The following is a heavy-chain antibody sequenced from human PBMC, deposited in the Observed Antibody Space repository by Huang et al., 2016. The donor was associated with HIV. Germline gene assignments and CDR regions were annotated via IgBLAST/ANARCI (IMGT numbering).Heavy chain of an antibody. D-gene: IGHD4-17*01. CDR2: MNPNTGNT. Sequence: QVHLVQSGAEVKKPGASVKVSCKASGYTFTNYDINLVRQAPGRVLEWMGWMNPNTGNTGFAQSFQGRVTMTRKTSITTAYMELTSLTSEDTAVYYCARSAYGDLDYWGLGTLVIVSS. V-gene: IGHV1-8*02. J-gene: IGHJ4*02. CDR1: GYTFTNYD. CDR3: ARSAYGDLDY.